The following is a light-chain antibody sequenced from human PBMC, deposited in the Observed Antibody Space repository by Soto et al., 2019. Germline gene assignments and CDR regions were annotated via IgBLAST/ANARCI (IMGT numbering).Light chain of an antibody. CDR3: QHYNSHSEA. Sequence: DIQMTQSPSTLSGSVGDRVTITCRASQTISSWLAWYQQKPGKAPKLLIYKASTLISGVPSTFSGSGSGTVFSLTISSLQPDDFATYYCQHYNSHSEAFGQGTKVELK. V-gene: IGKV1-5*03. CDR1: QTISSW. CDR2: KAS. J-gene: IGKJ1*01.